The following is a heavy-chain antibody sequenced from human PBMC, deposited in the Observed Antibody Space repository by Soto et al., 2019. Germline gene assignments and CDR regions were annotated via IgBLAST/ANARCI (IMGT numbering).Heavy chain of an antibody. J-gene: IGHJ6*02. CDR2: ISYDGSNK. CDR1: GFTFSSYA. CDR3: AREGPVVPAAIGYYYYGMDV. Sequence: GGSLRLSCAASGFTFSSYAMHWVRQAPGKGLEWVAVISYDGSNKYYADSVKGRFTISRDNSKNTLYLQMNSLRAEDTAVYYCAREGPVVPAAIGYYYYGMDVWGQGTTVTVSS. V-gene: IGHV3-30-3*01. D-gene: IGHD2-2*01.